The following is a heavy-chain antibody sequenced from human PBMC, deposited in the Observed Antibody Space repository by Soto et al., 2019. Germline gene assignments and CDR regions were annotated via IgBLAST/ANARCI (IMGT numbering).Heavy chain of an antibody. D-gene: IGHD2-2*01. CDR3: AKATGWKGYCSSASCFHDAFDV. Sequence: QVQLVESGGGLVQPGRSLRLSCAASGFTFSGHGMHWVHQAPGGGLEWVALISYDGNNKDYADSVKGRFSISRDDSSDTVFLQMNSLRPEDTAVYYCAKATGWKGYCSSASCFHDAFDVWGQGTKVTVS. CDR1: GFTFSGHG. V-gene: IGHV3-30*18. CDR2: ISYDGNNK. J-gene: IGHJ3*01.